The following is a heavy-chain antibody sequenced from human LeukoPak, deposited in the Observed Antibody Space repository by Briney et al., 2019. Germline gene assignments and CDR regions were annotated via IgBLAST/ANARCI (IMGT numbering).Heavy chain of an antibody. V-gene: IGHV3-9*03. J-gene: IGHJ4*02. CDR1: GFTFDDYA. CDR3: ARNYDILTGYFDY. Sequence: GGSLRLSCAASGFTFDDYAMHWVRQAPGKGLEWVSGISWNSGSIGYADSVKDRFTISRDNAKNSLYLQMNSLRAEDMALYYCARNYDILTGYFDYWGQGTLVTVSS. CDR2: ISWNSGSI. D-gene: IGHD3-9*01.